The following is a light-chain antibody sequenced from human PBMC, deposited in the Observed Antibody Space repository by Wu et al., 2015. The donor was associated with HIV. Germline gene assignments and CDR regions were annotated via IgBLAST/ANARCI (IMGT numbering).Light chain of an antibody. J-gene: IGKJ3*01. CDR2: GAS. CDR1: QSVSNK. Sequence: DIEMTQSPVILSVSPGARATLSCRASQSVSNKLAWYQQKPGQAPRLLIHGASTRANGVPARFSGSGSGTDFTLTINNEQSEDLAIYFCQQYKTWPPFTFGPGTTVEIK. CDR3: QQYKTWPPFT. V-gene: IGKV3-15*01.